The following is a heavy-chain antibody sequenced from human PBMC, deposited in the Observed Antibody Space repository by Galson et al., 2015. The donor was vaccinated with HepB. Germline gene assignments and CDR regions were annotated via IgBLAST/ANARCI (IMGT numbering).Heavy chain of an antibody. CDR3: ARRTPRGMDV. CDR1: DGSISNHY. V-gene: IGHV4-59*03. CDR2: IYYSGIT. J-gene: IGHJ6*02. D-gene: IGHD1-14*01. Sequence: SETLSLTCTISDGSISNHYWTWIRQPPGKGLELIGYIYYSGITNYNPSLKSRGTISLDTSKNQVYLKLRSVTAAGTALYFCARRTPRGMDVWGQGTPVTVSS.